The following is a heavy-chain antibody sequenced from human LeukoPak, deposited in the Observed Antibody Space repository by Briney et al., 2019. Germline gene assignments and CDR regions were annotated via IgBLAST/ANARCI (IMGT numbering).Heavy chain of an antibody. V-gene: IGHV3-21*01. J-gene: IGHJ4*02. CDR1: GFTFSSYS. Sequence: GGSLRLSCAASGFTFSSYSMNWVRQAPGKGLEWVSSISSSSSYIYYADSVKGRFTISRDNAKNSLYLQMNSLRAEDTAVYYCARLSWLSTNDFDSWGQGTLVTVSS. CDR2: ISSSSSYI. CDR3: ARLSWLSTNDFDS. D-gene: IGHD3-22*01.